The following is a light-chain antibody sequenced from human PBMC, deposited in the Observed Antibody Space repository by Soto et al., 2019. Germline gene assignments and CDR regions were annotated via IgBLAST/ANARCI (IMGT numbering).Light chain of an antibody. CDR2: AAS. J-gene: IGKJ2*01. CDR1: QSISSY. V-gene: IGKV1-39*01. Sequence: DIQMTPSPSSLSASVGDRVTITCRASQSISSYLNWYQQKPGKAPKLLIYAASSLQSGVPSRFSGSGSGTDFTLTISSLQPEDFATYYCQRSYSTYTFGQGTKLEIK. CDR3: QRSYSTYT.